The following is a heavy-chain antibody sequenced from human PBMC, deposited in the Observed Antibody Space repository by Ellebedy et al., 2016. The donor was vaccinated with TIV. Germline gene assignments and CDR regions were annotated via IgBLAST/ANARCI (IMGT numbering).Heavy chain of an antibody. D-gene: IGHD6-19*01. Sequence: PGGSLRLSCEASGFTFSNFAMGWVRQAPGKGLEWVATIRAIGDETFYPNSVTGRFTTSRDNSKNMVYLQTAGLRADDTAVYYCTKDSGRSGWYFDYWGQGTPVTVSS. J-gene: IGHJ4*02. V-gene: IGHV3-23*01. CDR3: TKDSGRSGWYFDY. CDR1: GFTFSNFA. CDR2: IRAIGDET.